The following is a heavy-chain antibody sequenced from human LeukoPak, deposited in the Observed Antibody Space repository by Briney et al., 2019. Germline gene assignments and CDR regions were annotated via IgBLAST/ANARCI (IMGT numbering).Heavy chain of an antibody. CDR3: AKGPPHSQLWSCFDY. Sequence: GSLRLSCAASGFTFSSYGMHWVRQAPGKGLEWVAFIRYDGSNKYYADSVKGRFTISKDNSKNPLYLQMNSLRAEDTAVYYCAKGPPHSQLWSCFDYWGQGTLVTVSS. J-gene: IGHJ4*02. D-gene: IGHD5-18*01. V-gene: IGHV3-30*02. CDR2: IRYDGSNK. CDR1: GFTFSSYG.